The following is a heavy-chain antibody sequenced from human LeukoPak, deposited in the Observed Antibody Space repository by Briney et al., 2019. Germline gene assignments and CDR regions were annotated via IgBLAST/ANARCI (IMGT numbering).Heavy chain of an antibody. J-gene: IGHJ4*02. CDR2: IHPSGIL. D-gene: IGHD3-22*01. V-gene: IGHV4-31*03. CDR1: GASFNSDDQY. CDR3: SRGLDSRKLGF. Sequence: PSETLSLTCTVSGASFNSDDQYWNWLRQSPGKGLEWIASIHPSGILYNNPSLESRVTMSRHTSKNQFSLNLNSVTAADTAVYFCSRGLDSRKLGFWGQGILVTVSS.